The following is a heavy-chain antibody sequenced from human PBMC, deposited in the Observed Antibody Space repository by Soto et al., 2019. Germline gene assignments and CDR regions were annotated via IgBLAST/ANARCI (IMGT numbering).Heavy chain of an antibody. CDR1: GGSISSGGYY. D-gene: IGHD5-12*01. V-gene: IGHV4-31*03. Sequence: SETLSLTCTVSGGSISSGGYYWSWIRQHPGKGLEWIGYIYYSGSTYYNPSLKSRVTISVDTSKNQFSLKLSSVTAADTAVYYCAREPASGYDYVEYWGQGTLVTVSS. CDR2: IYYSGST. J-gene: IGHJ4*02. CDR3: AREPASGYDYVEY.